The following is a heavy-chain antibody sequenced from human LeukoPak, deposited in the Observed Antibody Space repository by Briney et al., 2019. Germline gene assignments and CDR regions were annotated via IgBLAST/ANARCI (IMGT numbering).Heavy chain of an antibody. Sequence: GGSLRLSCAASGFTFSSYAMSWVRQAPGKGLEWVSAISGSGGSTYYADSVKGWFTISRDNSKNTLYLQMNSLRAEDTAVYYCAKGVDYGDYHRDYWGQGTLVTVSS. CDR3: AKGVDYGDYHRDY. V-gene: IGHV3-23*01. D-gene: IGHD4-17*01. J-gene: IGHJ4*02. CDR2: ISGSGGST. CDR1: GFTFSSYA.